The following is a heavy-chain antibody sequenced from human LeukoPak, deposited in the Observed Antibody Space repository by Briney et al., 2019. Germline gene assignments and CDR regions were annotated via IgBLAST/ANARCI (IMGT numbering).Heavy chain of an antibody. J-gene: IGHJ4*02. CDR3: AVRRDGYSTFDY. Sequence: SETLSLTCTVSGGSIRSYYWSWIRQPSGKGLEWIGCIYTSGSTNYNPSLKSRVTISVDTSKNQFSLKLSSVTAADRAVYYCAVRRDGYSTFDYWGQGTLVTVSS. D-gene: IGHD5-24*01. V-gene: IGHV4-4*09. CDR2: IYTSGST. CDR1: GGSIRSYY.